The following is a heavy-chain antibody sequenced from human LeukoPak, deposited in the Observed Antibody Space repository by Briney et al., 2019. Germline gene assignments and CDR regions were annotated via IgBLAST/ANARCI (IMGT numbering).Heavy chain of an antibody. D-gene: IGHD2-2*01. CDR3: ARLGYCSSTSCYGRGWFDP. CDR2: INPNSGGT. V-gene: IGHV1-2*02. CDR1: GYTFTGYY. J-gene: IGHJ5*02. Sequence: ASVKVSCKASGYTFTGYYMHWVRQAPGQGLEWMGWINPNSGGTNYAQKFQGRVTMTRDTSISTAYMELSRLRSDDTAVYYCARLGYCSSTSCYGRGWFDPWGQGTLVTVSS.